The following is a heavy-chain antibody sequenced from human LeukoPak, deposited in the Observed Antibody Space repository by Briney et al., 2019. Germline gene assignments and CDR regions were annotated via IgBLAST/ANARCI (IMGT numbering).Heavy chain of an antibody. V-gene: IGHV4-59*01. D-gene: IGHD2-2*01. CDR3: ARVWAIVVVPAAGPPAAFDI. Sequence: SETLSLTCTVAGGSISSYYGSWIRQPPGKGLEWSGYIYYSGSTNYNPSLKSRVTISVDTSKNQVSLKLSSVTAADTAVYYCARVWAIVVVPAAGPPAAFDIWGQGTLLPVSS. CDR2: IYYSGST. CDR1: GGSISSYY. J-gene: IGHJ3*02.